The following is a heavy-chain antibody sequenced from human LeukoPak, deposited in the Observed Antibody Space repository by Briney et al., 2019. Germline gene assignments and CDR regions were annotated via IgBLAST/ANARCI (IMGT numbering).Heavy chain of an antibody. CDR1: GGSFSGYY. CDR3: GREFRDYDYVWGSYRQLGIDY. V-gene: IGHV4-34*01. J-gene: IGHJ4*02. D-gene: IGHD3-16*02. CDR2: INHSGST. Sequence: PSETLSLTCAVYGGSFSGYYWSWIRQPPGKGLEWIGEINHSGSTNYNPSLKSRVTISVDTSKNQFSLKLSSVTDADTIGYYCGREFRDYDYVWGSYRQLGIDYWGQGSQVSDCS.